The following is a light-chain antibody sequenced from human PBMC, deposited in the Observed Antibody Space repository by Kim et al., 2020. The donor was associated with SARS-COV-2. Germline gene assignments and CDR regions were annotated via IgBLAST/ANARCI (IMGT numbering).Light chain of an antibody. J-gene: IGKJ1*01. V-gene: IGKV3-20*01. CDR2: GAS. CDR3: QQYGSSET. CDR1: QSVSNSY. Sequence: EIVLTQSPGTLSLSPGERATLSCRASQSVSNSYLAWYQQNSGQAPRLLSYGASSRATGIPDRFSGSGSGTDFTLTISRLEPEDFAVYYCQQYGSSETFGQGTKVDIK.